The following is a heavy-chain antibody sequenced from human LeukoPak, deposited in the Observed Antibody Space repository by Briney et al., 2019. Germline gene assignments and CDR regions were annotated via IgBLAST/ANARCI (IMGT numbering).Heavy chain of an antibody. CDR3: ARDHYYGSGSYYSAPFDY. J-gene: IGHJ4*02. V-gene: IGHV1-18*01. CDR2: ISAYNGNT. D-gene: IGHD3-10*01. Sequence: ASVKVSCKASGYTFTSYGISWVRQAPGQGLEWMGWISAYNGNTNYAQKLQGRVTMTTDTSTSTAYMELGSLRSDGTAVYYCARDHYYGSGSYYSAPFDYWGQGTLVTVSS. CDR1: GYTFTSYG.